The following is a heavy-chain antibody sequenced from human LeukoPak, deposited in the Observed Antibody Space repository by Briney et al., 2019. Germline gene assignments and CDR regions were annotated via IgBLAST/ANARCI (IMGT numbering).Heavy chain of an antibody. V-gene: IGHV3-21*01. J-gene: IGHJ6*02. CDR1: GFTFSSYS. CDR2: ISSSSSYI. Sequence: GGSLRPSCAASGFTFSSYSMNWVRQAPGKGLEWVSSISSSSSYIYYADSVKGRSTISRDNAKNSLYLQMNSLRAEDTAVYYCAREERGYYDFWSGYFYYYYGMDVWGQGTTFTVSS. D-gene: IGHD3-3*01. CDR3: AREERGYYDFWSGYFYYYYGMDV.